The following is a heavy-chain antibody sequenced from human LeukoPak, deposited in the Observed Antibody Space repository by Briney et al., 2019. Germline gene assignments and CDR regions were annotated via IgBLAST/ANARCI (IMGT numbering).Heavy chain of an antibody. J-gene: IGHJ4*02. D-gene: IGHD3-9*01. CDR1: GFTFSYAR. Sequence: EGCLRLSCTAAGFTFSYARMSWVRPAPGKGPEWVGRIKSESDGGTPDYAAPVQGRFSISRDDSKNTLYLQMNSLKTEYTGVYYCTTDDYDILTGDYFFDSWGQGTLVSVSS. V-gene: IGHV3-15*01. CDR2: IKSESDGGTP. CDR3: TTDDYDILTGDYFFDS.